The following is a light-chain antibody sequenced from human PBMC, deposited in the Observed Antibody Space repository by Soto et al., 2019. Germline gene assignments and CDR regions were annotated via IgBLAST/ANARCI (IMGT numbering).Light chain of an antibody. Sequence: EIVMTQSPATLSVSPGERATLSCRASQSVSSKLAWYQQKPGQGPRLLNYGASTRAPGIPARFSVSGSVTEFTLTISSLQSEDFAVYDCQQDGSSPGTFGQGTKVEIK. CDR3: QQDGSSPGT. CDR2: GAS. J-gene: IGKJ1*01. V-gene: IGKV3-15*01. CDR1: QSVSSK.